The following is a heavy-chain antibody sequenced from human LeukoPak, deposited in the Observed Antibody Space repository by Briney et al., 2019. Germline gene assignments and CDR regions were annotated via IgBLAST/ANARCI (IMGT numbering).Heavy chain of an antibody. CDR2: ISISSSYT. Sequence: GGSLRLSCAASGFTFSDYYMSWIRQAPGKGLEWLSYISISSSYTNYADSVKGRFTISRDNAKNSLYLQMNSLRAEDTAVYYCARDRGVMTTDAFDIWGQGTMVTVAS. CDR1: GFTFSDYY. D-gene: IGHD3-10*01. J-gene: IGHJ3*02. CDR3: ARDRGVMTTDAFDI. V-gene: IGHV3-11*05.